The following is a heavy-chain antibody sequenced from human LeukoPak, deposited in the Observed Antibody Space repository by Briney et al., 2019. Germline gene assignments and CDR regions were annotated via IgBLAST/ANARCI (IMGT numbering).Heavy chain of an antibody. CDR3: AKDRGDSSGWYDY. J-gene: IGHJ4*02. D-gene: IGHD6-19*01. Sequence: GGSLRLSCAASGFTFSSYAMSWVRQAPGKGLEWVSAISGSGGSSYYADSVKGRFTISRDNSKNTLYLQMNSLRAEDTAVYYCAKDRGDSSGWYDYWGQGTLVTVSS. CDR1: GFTFSSYA. V-gene: IGHV3-23*01. CDR2: ISGSGGSS.